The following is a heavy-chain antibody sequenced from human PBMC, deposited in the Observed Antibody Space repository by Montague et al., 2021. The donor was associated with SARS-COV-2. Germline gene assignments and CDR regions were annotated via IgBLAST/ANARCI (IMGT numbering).Heavy chain of an antibody. CDR3: ASPTYYYDSSGSDAFDI. CDR2: IYYSGST. Sequence: SETLSLTCTVSGGSISSSHYYWGWIRQPPGKGLEWIGSIYYSGSTYYNPSLKSRVTIFVDTSKNQFSLKLSSVTAADTAVYYCASPTYYYDSSGSDAFDIWGQGTMVTVSS. V-gene: IGHV4-39*01. D-gene: IGHD3-22*01. J-gene: IGHJ3*02. CDR1: GGSISSSHYY.